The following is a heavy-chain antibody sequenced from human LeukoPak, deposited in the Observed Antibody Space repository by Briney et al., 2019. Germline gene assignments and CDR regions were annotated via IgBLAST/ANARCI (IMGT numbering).Heavy chain of an antibody. Sequence: PSETLSLTCTVSGGSISIGDYYWSWIRQPPGKGLEWIGYIYYSGSTYYNPSLKSRVTISVDTSKNQFSLKLSSVTAADTAVYYCASPVVDSSGYYRILYWGQGTLVTVSS. J-gene: IGHJ4*02. CDR1: GGSISIGDYY. D-gene: IGHD3-22*01. V-gene: IGHV4-30-4*01. CDR3: ASPVVDSSGYYRILY. CDR2: IYYSGST.